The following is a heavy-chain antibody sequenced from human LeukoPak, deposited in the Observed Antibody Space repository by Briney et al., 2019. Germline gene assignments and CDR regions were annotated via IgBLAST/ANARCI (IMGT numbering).Heavy chain of an antibody. CDR2: MYYSGST. CDR1: GGSINSSSYS. J-gene: IGHJ4*02. Sequence: SETLSLTCTVSGGSINSSSYSWVWIRQPPGKGLEWIGSMYYSGSTSYNPSLNNRVTIFLGASKNQFSLKLSSVTAADTAVYYCARAILVRGAYFDYWGQGTLVTVSS. D-gene: IGHD3-10*01. V-gene: IGHV4-39*07. CDR3: ARAILVRGAYFDY.